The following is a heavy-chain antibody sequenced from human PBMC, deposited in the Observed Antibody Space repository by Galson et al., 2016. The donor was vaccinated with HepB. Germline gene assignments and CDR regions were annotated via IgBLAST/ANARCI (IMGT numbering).Heavy chain of an antibody. Sequence: ETLSLTCTVSGGSISSSNYYWGWIRQPPGKGLEWIGSIYYSGSTYYNPSLKSRVTISVDTSKNQFSLKLSSVTAADTAVYYCARRLNWNYVWFDPWGRGTLGTVSS. J-gene: IGHJ5*02. D-gene: IGHD1-7*01. CDR3: ARRLNWNYVWFDP. CDR2: IYYSGST. V-gene: IGHV4-39*01. CDR1: GGSISSSNYY.